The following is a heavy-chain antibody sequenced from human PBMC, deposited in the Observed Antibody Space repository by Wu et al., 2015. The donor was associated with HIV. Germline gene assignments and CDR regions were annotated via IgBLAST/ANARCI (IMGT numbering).Heavy chain of an antibody. CDR2: IIPIFGTA. V-gene: IGHV1-69*13. CDR1: GGTFSSLS. Sequence: QVQLVQSGAEVKKPKSSVKVSCKASGGTFSSLSISWIRQAPGQGLEWMGRIIPIFGTANYAQSFQGRVTITADESTSTAYMELSSLRSEDTAVYYCARDSVVVTAIGSDAFDIWGQGDNGHRLF. D-gene: IGHD2-21*02. CDR3: ARDSVVVTAIGSDAFDI. J-gene: IGHJ3*02.